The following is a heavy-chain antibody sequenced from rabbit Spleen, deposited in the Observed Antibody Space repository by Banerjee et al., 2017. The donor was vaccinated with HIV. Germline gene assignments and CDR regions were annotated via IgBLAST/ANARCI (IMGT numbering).Heavy chain of an antibody. V-gene: IGHV1S45*01. Sequence: QEQLEESGGGLVQPEGSLTLTCKASGFDLSSYYYMCWVRQAPGKGLEWIGCIYGGSSDITYYASWAKGRFTISKTSSTTVTLQMTSLTAADTATYFCARGSAAMAMVITGFYLTLWGQGTLVTVS. J-gene: IGHJ4*01. CDR2: IYGGSSDIT. CDR3: ARGSAAMAMVITGFYLTL. D-gene: IGHD2-1*01. CDR1: GFDLSSYYY.